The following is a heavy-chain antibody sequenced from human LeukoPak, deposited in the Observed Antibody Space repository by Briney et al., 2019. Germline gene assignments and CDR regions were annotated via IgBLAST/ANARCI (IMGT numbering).Heavy chain of an antibody. Sequence: SETLSLTCTVSGGSISSYYWSWIRLPPGKGLEWIGYIYYSGSTNYNPSLKSRVTISVDTSKNQFSLKLSSVTAADTAVYYCARLHTTIYGMDVWGQGTTVTVSS. V-gene: IGHV4-59*01. CDR1: GGSISSYY. J-gene: IGHJ6*02. D-gene: IGHD1-1*01. CDR2: IYYSGST. CDR3: ARLHTTIYGMDV.